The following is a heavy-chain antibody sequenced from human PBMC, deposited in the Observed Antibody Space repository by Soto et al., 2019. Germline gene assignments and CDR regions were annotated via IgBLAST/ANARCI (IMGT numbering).Heavy chain of an antibody. J-gene: IGHJ4*02. CDR3: ARSSRVSFGNDY. Sequence: SETLSLTCTVSGGSIISGGYYWILIRQHPGKGLEWIGYIYYSGSTYYNPSLKSRVTISVDTSKNQFSLKLSSVTAADTAVYYCARSSRVSFGNDYWGQGTLVTVSS. CDR1: GGSIISGGYY. V-gene: IGHV4-31*03. D-gene: IGHD3-10*01. CDR2: IYYSGST.